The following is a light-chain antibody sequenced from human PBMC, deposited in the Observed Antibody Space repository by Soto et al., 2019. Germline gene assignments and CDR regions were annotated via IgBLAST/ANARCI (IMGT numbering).Light chain of an antibody. Sequence: DIQMTQSPSSVSASVGDRVTITCRASQSISTYLNWYQQKSGKAPKLLIYAASSLHGGVPSRFSGAGSGINFTLTISRLQHDDSSTYYCHHSYSPPLTFGPGTKVEIK. J-gene: IGKJ1*01. CDR3: HHSYSPPLT. CDR2: AAS. V-gene: IGKV1-39*01. CDR1: QSISTY.